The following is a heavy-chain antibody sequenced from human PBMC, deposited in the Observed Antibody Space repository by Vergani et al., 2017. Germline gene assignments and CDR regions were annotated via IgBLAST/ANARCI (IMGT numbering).Heavy chain of an antibody. Sequence: VQLVESGGGLVQSGGSLRLSCAASGFTFSNSAMTWVRQAPGKGLEWVSTISSDGGSTYYADSVKGRFTISRDNSKNTLSLQMNSLTAEDTAIYYCAGPQGTSAYYYGGFDYWGQGILVTVSS. J-gene: IGHJ4*02. D-gene: IGHD3-22*01. CDR2: ISSDGGST. CDR3: AGPQGTSAYYYGGFDY. V-gene: IGHV3-23*04. CDR1: GFTFSNSA.